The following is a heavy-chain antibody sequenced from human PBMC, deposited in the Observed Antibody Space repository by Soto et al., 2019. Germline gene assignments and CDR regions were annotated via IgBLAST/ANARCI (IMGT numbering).Heavy chain of an antibody. CDR2: IYPGDSDT. D-gene: IGHD1-20*01. CDR3: AIYKGPYRPSDTTDS. Sequence: TGESLKISCKGSGYSFTSYWIGWVRQMPGKGLEWMGIIYPGDSDTRYSPSFQGQVTISADKSISTAYLQWSSLRASDTGVYFCAIYKGPYRPSDTTDSWCPGLLVTLSS. J-gene: IGHJ4*02. V-gene: IGHV5-51*01. CDR1: GYSFTSYW.